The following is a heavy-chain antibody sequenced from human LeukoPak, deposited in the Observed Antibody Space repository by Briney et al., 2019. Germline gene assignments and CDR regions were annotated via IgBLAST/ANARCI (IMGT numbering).Heavy chain of an antibody. CDR2: ISGSGGST. V-gene: IGHV3-23*01. D-gene: IGHD6-19*01. J-gene: IGHJ1*01. Sequence: GGSLRLSCAASGFTFSANWMTWVRQAPGKGLEWVSAISGSGGSTYYADSVKGRFTISRDNSKNTLYLQMNSLRAEDTAVYYCANQYSSGWYVHFQHWGQGTLVTVSS. CDR1: GFTFSANW. CDR3: ANQYSSGWYVHFQH.